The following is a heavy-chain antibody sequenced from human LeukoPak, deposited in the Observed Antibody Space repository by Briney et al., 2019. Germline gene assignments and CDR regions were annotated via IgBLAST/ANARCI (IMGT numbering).Heavy chain of an antibody. V-gene: IGHV1-46*01. CDR1: GYTFTSYY. CDR2: INPSGGST. CDR3: ARDPHYRRPAARFDY. D-gene: IGHD2-2*01. Sequence: ASVKVPCKASGYTFTSYYMHWVRQAPGQGLEWMGIINPSGGSTSYAQKFQGRVTMTRDTSTSTVYMELSSLRSEDTAVYYCARDPHYRRPAARFDYWGQGTLVTVSS. J-gene: IGHJ4*02.